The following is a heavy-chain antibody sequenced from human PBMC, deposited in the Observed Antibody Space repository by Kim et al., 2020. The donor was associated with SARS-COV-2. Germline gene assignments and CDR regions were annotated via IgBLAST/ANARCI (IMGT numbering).Heavy chain of an antibody. CDR1: GYTFTNHD. CDR2: VNPNSGYT. V-gene: IGHV1-8*01. Sequence: ASVKVSCKASGYTFTNHDINWVRQAPGQGFEWMGYVNPNSGYTGYAEKFQDRVTMTADTSMNTAYMELRGLKSDDTAVSYCARGLRGERGGHWGQGSLVT. D-gene: IGHD3-10*01. CDR3: ARGLRGERGGH. J-gene: IGHJ4*02.